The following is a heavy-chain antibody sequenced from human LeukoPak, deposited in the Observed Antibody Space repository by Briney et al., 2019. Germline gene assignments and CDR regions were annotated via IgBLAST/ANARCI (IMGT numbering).Heavy chain of an antibody. CDR2: ISAIDGSA. CDR1: GFSVSNYG. CDR3: ARARIPAPGTGAFDV. J-gene: IGHJ3*01. V-gene: IGHV3-23*01. Sequence: GGSLRLSCAASGFSVSNYGMTWVRQAPGKGLEWGSAISAIDGSAQYAESVKGRFTISRDNSKNSLSRQLNRLWDDDTAVYSGARARIPAPGTGAFDVWGQGTMVTVSS. D-gene: IGHD6-13*01.